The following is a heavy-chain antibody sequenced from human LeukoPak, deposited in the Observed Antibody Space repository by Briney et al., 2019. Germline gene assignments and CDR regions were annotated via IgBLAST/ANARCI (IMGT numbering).Heavy chain of an antibody. CDR3: ARPSSGWSNDAFDI. D-gene: IGHD6-19*01. V-gene: IGHV4-59*08. J-gene: IGHJ3*02. CDR1: GVSISGYY. CDR2: ISYSGST. Sequence: SETLSLTCTVSGVSISGYYWIWIRQPPGKGLEWIGYISYSGSTNYNPSLKSRVAMSVDTSKNQISLNLSSVTAADTAVYYCARPSSGWSNDAFDIWGQGTMVTVSS.